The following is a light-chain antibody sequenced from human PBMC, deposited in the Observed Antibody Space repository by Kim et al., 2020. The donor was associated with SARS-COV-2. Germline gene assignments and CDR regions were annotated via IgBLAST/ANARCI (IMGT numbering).Light chain of an antibody. V-gene: IGKV3-15*01. CDR3: QQYNNWPPMYT. J-gene: IGKJ2*01. CDR2: GAS. CDR1: QSVSSN. Sequence: EIVMMQSPATLSVSPGERATLSCRASQSVSSNLAWYQQTPGQAPRLPIYGASTRATGIPDRFSGSGSGTEFTLTISSLQSEDFAVYYCQQYNNWPPMYTFGQGTKLEI.